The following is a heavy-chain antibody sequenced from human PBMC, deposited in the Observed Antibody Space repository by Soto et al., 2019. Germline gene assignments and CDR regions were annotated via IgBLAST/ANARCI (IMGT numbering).Heavy chain of an antibody. J-gene: IGHJ4*02. CDR3: ARRWVEVRVDY. D-gene: IGHD2-15*01. CDR2: SYHSGST. V-gene: IGHV4-4*02. Sequence: QVQLQESGPGLVKPSGTMSLTCAVYGGSMSSSNWCSWVLQPPGKVLQWIGESYHSGSTNYIPSLKSRFTISVDKSRNQFSLKLISVPAADTAVYYCARRWVEVRVDYWGQGTLVTVSS. CDR1: GGSMSSSNW.